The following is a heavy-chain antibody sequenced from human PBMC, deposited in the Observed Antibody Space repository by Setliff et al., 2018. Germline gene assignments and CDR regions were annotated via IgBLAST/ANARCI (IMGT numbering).Heavy chain of an antibody. Sequence: GGSLRLSCVGSGYNFGTYSMTWVRQVPGKGLQWVAGIFHNGGGIFYADSVKGRFTISRDNSRNTLYLQMNSLRVEDTALYYCVKDRVPDGVWDFDFRGQGTLVTVSS. D-gene: IGHD4-17*01. J-gene: IGHJ4*02. CDR1: GYNFGTYS. CDR3: VKDRVPDGVWDFDF. CDR2: IFHNGGGI. V-gene: IGHV3-23*01.